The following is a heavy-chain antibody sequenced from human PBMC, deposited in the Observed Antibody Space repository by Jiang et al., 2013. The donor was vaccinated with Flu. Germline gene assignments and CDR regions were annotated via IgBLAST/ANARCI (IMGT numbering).Heavy chain of an antibody. CDR1: AFSAYY. Sequence: AFSAYYWNWIRQPQEGLEWIGEINYSGNTKYNPSLKSRVTISVDRSKKQLSLKVSSVTAADTAVYYCARDLRGKDDYWGQGTLVTVSS. D-gene: IGHD3-10*01. V-gene: IGHV4-34*01. CDR3: ARDLRGKDDY. CDR2: INYSGNT. J-gene: IGHJ4*02.